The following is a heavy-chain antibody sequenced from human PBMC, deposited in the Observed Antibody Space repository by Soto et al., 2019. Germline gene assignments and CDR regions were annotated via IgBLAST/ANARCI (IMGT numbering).Heavy chain of an antibody. D-gene: IGHD1-1*01. J-gene: IGHJ4*02. V-gene: IGHV3-23*01. Sequence: VGSLRLSCAGSGFTFSSYAMNWVRQAPGKGLEWVSVITISGSGTNYADSVKGRFTISRDNFKDTLFLQMNSLRAEDTAVYYCAQETSGTLDYWGQGILVTVSS. CDR1: GFTFSSYA. CDR2: ITISGSGT. CDR3: AQETSGTLDY.